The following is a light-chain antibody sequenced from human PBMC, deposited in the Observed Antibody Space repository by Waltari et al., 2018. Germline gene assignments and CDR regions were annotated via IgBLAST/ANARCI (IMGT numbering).Light chain of an antibody. CDR2: EVT. CDR3: CSYAGLGTYV. CDR1: SSDVGNYNL. V-gene: IGLV2-23*02. J-gene: IGLJ1*01. Sequence: QSGLTQPASVSGSPGQSITISCTGTSSDVGNYNLVSWYQHHPGKAPKLIIYEVTKRTSGVSDRFSASKSANTASLTISGLQTEDEADYYRCSYAGLGTYVFGTGTKVTVL.